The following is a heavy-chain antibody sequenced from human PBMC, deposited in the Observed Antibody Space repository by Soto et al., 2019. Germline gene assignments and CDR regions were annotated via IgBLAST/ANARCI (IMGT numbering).Heavy chain of an antibody. J-gene: IGHJ6*02. CDR3: ARDVWGCSSTSCSYGMDV. V-gene: IGHV4-61*01. Sequence: SETLSLTCTVSGGSVSSGSYYWSWIRQPPGKGLEWIGYIYYSGSTNYNPSLKSRVTISVDTSKNQFSLKLSSVTAADTAVYYCARDVWGCSSTSCSYGMDVWGQGTTVTVSS. CDR1: GGSVSSGSYY. CDR2: IYYSGST. D-gene: IGHD2-2*01.